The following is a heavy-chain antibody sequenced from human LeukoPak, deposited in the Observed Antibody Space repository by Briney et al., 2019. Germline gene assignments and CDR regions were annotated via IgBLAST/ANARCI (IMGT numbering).Heavy chain of an antibody. V-gene: IGHV3-21*01. J-gene: IGHJ6*03. CDR1: GFTFSSYS. CDR3: ARDSLYGSGFYYMDV. D-gene: IGHD3-10*01. CDR2: ISSSSSYI. Sequence: GGSLRLSCAASGFTFSSYSMNWVRQAPGKGLEWVSSISSSSSYIYYADSVKGRFTISRDNAKNSLYLQMNSLRAEDTAVYYCARDSLYGSGFYYMDVWGKGTTVTVSS.